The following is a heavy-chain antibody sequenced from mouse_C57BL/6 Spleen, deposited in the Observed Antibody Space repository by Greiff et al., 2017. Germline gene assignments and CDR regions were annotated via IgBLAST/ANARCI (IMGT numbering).Heavy chain of an antibody. J-gene: IGHJ2*01. CDR2: INPYNGDT. CDR3: ARNDGYYYFDY. Sequence: VQLQQSGPELVKPGDSVKISCKASGYSFTGYFMNWVMQSHGKSLEWIGRINPYNGDTFYNQKFKGKATLTVDKSSSTAHMELRSLTSEDSAVYYCARNDGYYYFDYWGQGTTLTVSS. CDR1: GYSFTGYF. D-gene: IGHD2-3*01. V-gene: IGHV1-20*01.